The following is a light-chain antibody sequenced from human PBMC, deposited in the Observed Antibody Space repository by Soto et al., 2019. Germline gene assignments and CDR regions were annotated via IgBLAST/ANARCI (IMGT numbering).Light chain of an antibody. CDR2: GAS. Sequence: EIVVTQSPGTLSLSPGDRATLSCRASQSVSSNYLAWYQQKPGQAPRLLIYGASSRASDIPDRFSGSGSGTDYTLIISRLEPEDFAMYYCQQYGSTPFTFGPGAKVDVK. V-gene: IGKV3-20*01. J-gene: IGKJ3*01. CDR3: QQYGSTPFT. CDR1: QSVSSNY.